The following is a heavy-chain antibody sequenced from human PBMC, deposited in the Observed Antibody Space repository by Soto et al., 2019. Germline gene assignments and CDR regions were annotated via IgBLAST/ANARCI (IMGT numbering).Heavy chain of an antibody. J-gene: IGHJ4*02. D-gene: IGHD2-2*03. CDR3: ARSPDSGYCSSTSCQKYGGQ. Sequence: CKGSGYSFTSYWISWVRQMPGKGLEWMGRIDPSDSYTNYSPSFQGHVTISADKSISTAYLQWSSLKASDTAMYYCARSPDSGYCSSTSCQKYGGQWGQGTLVTVSS. V-gene: IGHV5-10-1*01. CDR2: IDPSDSYT. CDR1: GYSFTSYW.